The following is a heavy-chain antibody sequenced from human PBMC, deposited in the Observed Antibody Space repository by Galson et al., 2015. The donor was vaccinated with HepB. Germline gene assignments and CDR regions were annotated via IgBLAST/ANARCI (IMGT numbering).Heavy chain of an antibody. J-gene: IGHJ4*02. CDR2: ISYDGSNK. CDR1: GFTFSSYA. CDR3: ARSEYNWKQNDY. V-gene: IGHV3-30-3*01. D-gene: IGHD1-1*01. Sequence: LRLSCAASGFTFSSYAMHWVRQAPGKGLEWVAVISYDGSNKYHADSVRGRFTISRDNSKNTLYLQMNSLRAEDTAVYYCARSEYNWKQNDYWGQGTLVTVSS.